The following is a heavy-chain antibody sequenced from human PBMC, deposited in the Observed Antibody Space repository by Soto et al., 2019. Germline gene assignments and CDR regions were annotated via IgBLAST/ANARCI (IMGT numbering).Heavy chain of an antibody. D-gene: IGHD6-13*01. CDR3: ARVWGSSWYFNWFDP. V-gene: IGHV4-59*01. Sequence: SETLSLTCTVSGGSISSYYWSWIRQPPGKGLEWIGYIYYSGSTNYNPSLKSRVTISVDTSKNQFSLKLSSVTAADTAVYYCARVWGSSWYFNWFDPWGQGTLVTVS. CDR2: IYYSGST. CDR1: GGSISSYY. J-gene: IGHJ5*02.